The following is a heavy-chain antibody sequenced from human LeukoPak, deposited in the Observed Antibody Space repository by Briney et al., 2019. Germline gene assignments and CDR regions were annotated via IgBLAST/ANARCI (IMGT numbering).Heavy chain of an antibody. CDR2: IYSGGST. CDR1: GFTVSSNY. Sequence: PGGSLRLSCAASGFTVSSNYMSWVRQAPGKGLEWVSVIYSGGSTYYADSVKGRFTISRDNSKNTLYLQMNSLRAEDTAVYYCAKDKYGSGTTETGMDVWGQGTAVTVSS. D-gene: IGHD3-10*01. J-gene: IGHJ6*02. V-gene: IGHV3-53*01. CDR3: AKDKYGSGTTETGMDV.